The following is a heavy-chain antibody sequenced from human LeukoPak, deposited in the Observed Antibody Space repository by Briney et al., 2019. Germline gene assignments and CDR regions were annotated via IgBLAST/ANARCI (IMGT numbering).Heavy chain of an antibody. V-gene: IGHV3-66*01. J-gene: IGHJ4*02. Sequence: PGGSLRLSCAASGFTVSTNYMTWIRQAPGKGLEWVSVMYTLGNTNYADSVRGRFTISRDNAKNSLYLQMNSLRAEDTAVYYSARETGGSNYWGQGTLVTVSS. CDR1: GFTVSTNY. D-gene: IGHD7-27*01. CDR2: MYTLGNT. CDR3: ARETGGSNY.